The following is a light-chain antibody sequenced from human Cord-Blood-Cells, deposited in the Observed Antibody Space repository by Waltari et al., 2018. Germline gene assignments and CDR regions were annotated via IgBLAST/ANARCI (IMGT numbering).Light chain of an antibody. CDR1: QSISSY. V-gene: IGKV1-39*01. J-gene: IGKJ2*01. Sequence: DIQMTQSPSSLSASVGDRVTITCRASQSISSYLNWYQQKPGKAPKLLIYAASSLQSGVPSRFSGSGSGTDFTFTISSLQPEDFATYYCQQSYSTPPTFGQGIKLEIK. CDR2: AAS. CDR3: QQSYSTPPT.